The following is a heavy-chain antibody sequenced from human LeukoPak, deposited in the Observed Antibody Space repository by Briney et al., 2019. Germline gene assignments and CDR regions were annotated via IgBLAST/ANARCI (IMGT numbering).Heavy chain of an antibody. D-gene: IGHD6-19*01. CDR3: ARDPAEWLDASGFDY. Sequence: PSETLSLTCAVSGYSISSAYYWGWIRQPPGKGLEGIGSIYHSGSTYYNPSLKSRVTISVDTSKNQFSLKLSSVAAADTAVYYCARDPAEWLDASGFDYWGQRTLVTVSS. J-gene: IGHJ4*02. CDR1: GYSISSAYY. V-gene: IGHV4-38-2*02. CDR2: IYHSGST.